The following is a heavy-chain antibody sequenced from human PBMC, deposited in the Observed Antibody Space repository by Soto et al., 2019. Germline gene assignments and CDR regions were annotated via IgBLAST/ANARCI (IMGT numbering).Heavy chain of an antibody. CDR2: IYPGDSDT. CDR1: GYSFTSYW. V-gene: IGHV5-51*01. Sequence: GESLKISCKGSGYSFTSYWIGWVRQMPGKGLEWMGIIYPGDSDTRYSPSFQGQVTISADKSISTAYLQWSSLKASDTAMYYCASSGYYYNYYYYGMDVWGQGTTVNVSS. CDR3: ASSGYYYNYYYYGMDV. J-gene: IGHJ6*02. D-gene: IGHD3-22*01.